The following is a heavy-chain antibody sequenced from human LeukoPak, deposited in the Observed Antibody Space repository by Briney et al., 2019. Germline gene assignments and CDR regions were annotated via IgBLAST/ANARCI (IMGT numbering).Heavy chain of an antibody. V-gene: IGHV3-30*02. CDR1: GFTFSSYG. CDR2: IRYDGSNK. J-gene: IGHJ3*02. Sequence: PGGSLRLSCAAPGFTFSSYGMHWVRQAPGKGLEWVAFIRYDGSNKYYADSVKGRFTISRDNSKNTLYLQMNSLRAEDTAVYYCAKDTRTYYYDSSGYGDAFDIWGQGTMVTVSS. CDR3: AKDTRTYYYDSSGYGDAFDI. D-gene: IGHD3-22*01.